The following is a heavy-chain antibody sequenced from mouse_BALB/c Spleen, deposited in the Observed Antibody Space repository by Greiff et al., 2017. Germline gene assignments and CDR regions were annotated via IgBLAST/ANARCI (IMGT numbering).Heavy chain of an antibody. CDR1: GFTFNTNA. CDR3: VTTGFDY. CDR2: IRSKSNNYAT. V-gene: IGHV10S3*01. D-gene: IGHD4-1*01. Sequence: EVQLVETGGGLVQPKGSLKLSCAASGFTFNTNAMNWVRQAPGKGLEWVARIRSKSNNYATYYADSVKDRFTISRDDSQSMLYLQMNNLKTEDTAMYYCVTTGFDYWGQGTTLTVSS. J-gene: IGHJ2*01.